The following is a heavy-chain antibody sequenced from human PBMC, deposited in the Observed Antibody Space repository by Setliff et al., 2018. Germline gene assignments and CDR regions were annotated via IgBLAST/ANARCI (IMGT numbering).Heavy chain of an antibody. CDR1: GGSISRDSDY. V-gene: IGHV4-61*02. J-gene: IGHJ4*02. CDR3: TKGRVGLAARAGY. Sequence: SETLSLTCTVSGGSISRDSDYWSWIRQSAGKGLEWIGRIYAGGSTEYNPSLGSRVTISVDTSRNQFSLQLSSVTSADTAIYYCTKGRVGLAARAGYWGQGTLVTVSS. D-gene: IGHD1-26*01. CDR2: IYAGGST.